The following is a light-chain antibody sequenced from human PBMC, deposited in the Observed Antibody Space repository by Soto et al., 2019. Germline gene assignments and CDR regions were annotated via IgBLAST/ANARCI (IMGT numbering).Light chain of an antibody. CDR1: QSVRNNY. Sequence: LSQSPSALSLSPGKRPTPSCSASQSVRNNYLAWYQQNPGQAPRLLIYGASTRATNVPDRFSGSGSGTEFTLTISSLEPEDFAVYYCKQRSHCITFGQGTRLEI. J-gene: IGKJ5*01. V-gene: IGKV3D-20*02. CDR3: KQRSHCIT. CDR2: GAS.